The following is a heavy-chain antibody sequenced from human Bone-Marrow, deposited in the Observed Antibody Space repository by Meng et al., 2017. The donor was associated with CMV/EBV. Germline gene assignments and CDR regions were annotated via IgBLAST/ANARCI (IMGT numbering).Heavy chain of an antibody. Sequence: GESPKISCAASGFTFSSYSMNWVRQAPGKGLEWVSSISSSSSYIYYADSVKGRFTISRDNAKNSLYLQMNSLRAEDTAVYYCAREVGYGMDVWGQGTTVTVSS. V-gene: IGHV3-21*01. CDR3: AREVGYGMDV. CDR1: GFTFSSYS. J-gene: IGHJ6*02. CDR2: ISSSSSYI. D-gene: IGHD2-2*01.